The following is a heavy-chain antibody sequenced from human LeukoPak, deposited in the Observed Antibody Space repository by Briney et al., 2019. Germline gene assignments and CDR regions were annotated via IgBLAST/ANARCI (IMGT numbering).Heavy chain of an antibody. CDR3: ARGGYSYGLVDY. D-gene: IGHD5-18*01. CDR2: INHGGRA. V-gene: IGHV4-34*01. Sequence: SETLSLTCAVSGGSLSGYFWTWIRQPPGKGLERIGEINHGGRANYNPSLRSQVTISVDTAKNQFSLKVSSVTAADTAVYYCARGGYSYGLVDYWGQGTLVTVSS. J-gene: IGHJ4*02. CDR1: GGSLSGYF.